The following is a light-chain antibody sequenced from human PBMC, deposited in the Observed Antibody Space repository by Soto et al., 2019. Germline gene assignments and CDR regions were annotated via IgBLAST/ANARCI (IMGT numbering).Light chain of an antibody. Sequence: QSALTQPPSVSGAPGQRVTISCTGSSSNIGAGYDVHWYQQLPGTAPKLLIYGNSNRPSGVPDRFSGSKSGTSASLAITGLQAEDEADYYCQSYDSSLSASEVFGGGTKLTVL. V-gene: IGLV1-40*01. CDR1: SSNIGAGYD. CDR3: QSYDSSLSASEV. CDR2: GNS. J-gene: IGLJ2*01.